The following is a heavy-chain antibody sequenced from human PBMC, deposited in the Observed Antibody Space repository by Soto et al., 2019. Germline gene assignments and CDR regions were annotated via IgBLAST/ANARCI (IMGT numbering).Heavy chain of an antibody. Sequence: SETLSLTCTVSGGSISSSSYYWGWIRQPPGKGLEWIGSIYYSGSTYYNPSLKSRVTISVDTSKNQFSLKLSSVTAADAAVYYCASEYRPYYYDSGGYEAGIDYWGQGTLVTVSS. CDR2: IYYSGST. CDR3: ASEYRPYYYDSGGYEAGIDY. J-gene: IGHJ4*02. V-gene: IGHV4-39*01. CDR1: GGSISSSSYY. D-gene: IGHD3-22*01.